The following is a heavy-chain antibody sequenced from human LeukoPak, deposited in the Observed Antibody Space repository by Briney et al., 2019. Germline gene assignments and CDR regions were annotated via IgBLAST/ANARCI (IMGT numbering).Heavy chain of an antibody. D-gene: IGHD3-16*01. CDR1: GGSFSGYY. V-gene: IGHV4-34*01. Sequence: TSETLSLTCAVYGGSFSGYYWSWIRQPPGKGLEWIGEINHSGSTNYNPSLKSRVTISVDTSKNQFSLKLSSVTAADTAVYYCARGGWGRRFDYWGQGTLVTVSS. J-gene: IGHJ4*02. CDR3: ARGGWGRRFDY. CDR2: INHSGST.